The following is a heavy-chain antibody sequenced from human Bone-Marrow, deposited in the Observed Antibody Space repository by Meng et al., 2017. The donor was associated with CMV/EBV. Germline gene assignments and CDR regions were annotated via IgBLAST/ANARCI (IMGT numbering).Heavy chain of an antibody. CDR1: GFTFSDYY. J-gene: IGHJ4*02. CDR2: ISSSSSYT. V-gene: IGHV3-11*06. D-gene: IGHD6-13*01. Sequence: GQLGGLGEGLVKPGGSLKLSCAASGFTFSDYYMSWIRQAPGKGLEWVSYISSSSSYTNYADSVKGRLTISRDNAKNSLYLQMNSLRAEDTAVYYCARGGPQQLVPPFDYWGQGTLVTVSS. CDR3: ARGGPQQLVPPFDY.